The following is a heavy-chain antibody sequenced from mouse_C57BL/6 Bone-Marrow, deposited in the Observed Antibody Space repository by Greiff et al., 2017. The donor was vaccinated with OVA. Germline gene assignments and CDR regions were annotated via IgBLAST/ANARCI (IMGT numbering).Heavy chain of an antibody. CDR3: AWVGYYARDY. D-gene: IGHD1-1*02. CDR2: IDPSDSYT. V-gene: IGHV1-50*01. Sequence: VQLQQPGAELVKPGASVKLSCKASGYTFTSYWMQWVKPRPGQGLAWIGEIDPSDSYTNYNQKFKGKATLTVDTSSSTAYMQLSSLTSEDSAVHYCAWVGYYARDYWGQGTSVTVSS. CDR1: GYTFTSYW. J-gene: IGHJ4*01.